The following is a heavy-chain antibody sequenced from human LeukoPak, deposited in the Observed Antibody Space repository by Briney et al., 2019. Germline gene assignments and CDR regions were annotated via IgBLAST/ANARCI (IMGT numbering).Heavy chain of an antibody. CDR1: GGSISSGSYY. Sequence: PSETLSLTCTVSGGSISSGSYYWSWIRQPAGKGLEWIGRIYTSGSTNYNPSLKSRVTIPVDTSKNQFSLKLSSVTAADTAVYYCARASPMDVWGKGTTVTVS. V-gene: IGHV4-61*02. J-gene: IGHJ6*03. CDR3: ARASPMDV. CDR2: IYTSGST.